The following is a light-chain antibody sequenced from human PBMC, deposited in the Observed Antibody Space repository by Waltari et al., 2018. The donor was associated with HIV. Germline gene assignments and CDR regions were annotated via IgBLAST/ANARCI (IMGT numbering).Light chain of an antibody. V-gene: IGLV1-47*01. Sequence: QPVLTQPPSASGTPGHGVTISCSGSNSNIGTNSVYWYQHLPGMAPKLLIYRNNRRPSGIPDRFSGSRSGTSASLAIGGLRSEDEADYYCATWDDSLIWVFGGGTKLTVL. CDR1: NSNIGTNS. CDR2: RNN. CDR3: ATWDDSLIWV. J-gene: IGLJ3*02.